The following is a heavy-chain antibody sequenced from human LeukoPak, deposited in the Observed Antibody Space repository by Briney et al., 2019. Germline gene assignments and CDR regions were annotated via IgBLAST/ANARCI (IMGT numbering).Heavy chain of an antibody. CDR2: IYYSGST. D-gene: IGHD3-9*01. V-gene: IGHV4-59*12. CDR1: GGSISSYY. Sequence: SETLSLTCTVSGGSISSYYWSWIRQPPGKGLEWIGYIYYSGSTNYNPSLKSRVTISADTSKKQFSLKLSSVTAADTAVYYCAGTYDILTGTDAFDIWGQGTMVTVSS. J-gene: IGHJ3*02. CDR3: AGTYDILTGTDAFDI.